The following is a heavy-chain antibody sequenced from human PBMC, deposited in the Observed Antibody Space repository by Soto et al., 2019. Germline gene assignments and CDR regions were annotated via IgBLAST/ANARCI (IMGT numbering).Heavy chain of an antibody. V-gene: IGHV4-30-4*01. CDR2: IYYSGST. CDR3: TRDARYNAVSYSAT. D-gene: IGHD1-20*01. J-gene: IGHJ5*02. CDR1: GVSISSGDYC. Sequence: PSETLSLTCTVSGVSISSGDYCWSWIRQPPGKGLEWIGYIYYSGSTYYNPSLKSRVAISVDTSKNQFSLKLSSVTAADTAVYYCTRDARYNAVSYSATWGQGTLVTVS.